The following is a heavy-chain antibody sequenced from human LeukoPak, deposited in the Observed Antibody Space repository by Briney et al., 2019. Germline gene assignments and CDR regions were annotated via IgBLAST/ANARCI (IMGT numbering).Heavy chain of an antibody. V-gene: IGHV4-34*01. CDR1: GGSFSGYY. CDR2: INHSGST. J-gene: IGHJ6*03. Sequence: SETLSLTCAVYGGSFSGYYWSWIRQPPGKGLEWIGEINHSGSTNYNPSLKSRVTISVDTSKNQFSLKLSSVTAADTAVYYCARMRSVRLWFGELLRTYYMDVWGKGTTVTVSS. D-gene: IGHD3-10*01. CDR3: ARMRSVRLWFGELLRTYYMDV.